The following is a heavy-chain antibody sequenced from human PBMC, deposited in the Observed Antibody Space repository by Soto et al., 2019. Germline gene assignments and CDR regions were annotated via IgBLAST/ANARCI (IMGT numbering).Heavy chain of an antibody. D-gene: IGHD6-19*01. CDR1: GFTLTTYS. J-gene: IGHJ4*02. CDR2: INKNGFTI. CDR3: ARGAVTGTSLSDY. Sequence: GGSLRLSCAVSGFTLTTYSMNWVRQAPGKGLEWISFINKNGFTIYYADSVKGRFTISRDYAKNSLYLQMDSLRHEDTAVYYCARGAVTGTSLSDYWGLGTLVTVSS. V-gene: IGHV3-48*02.